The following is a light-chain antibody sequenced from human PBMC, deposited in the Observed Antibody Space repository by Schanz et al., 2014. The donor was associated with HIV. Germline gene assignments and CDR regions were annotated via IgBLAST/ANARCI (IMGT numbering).Light chain of an antibody. Sequence: IQLTQSPSSLSASVGDRVTITCRASQGISSSLAWYQQKPGKAPKLLIYGASTLQSGVPSRFSGSGSGTEFTLTISSLQPEDSATYYYQQSYSFPRTFGQGTKVEFK. CDR2: GAS. CDR3: QQSYSFPRT. CDR1: QGISSS. V-gene: IGKV1-9*01. J-gene: IGKJ1*01.